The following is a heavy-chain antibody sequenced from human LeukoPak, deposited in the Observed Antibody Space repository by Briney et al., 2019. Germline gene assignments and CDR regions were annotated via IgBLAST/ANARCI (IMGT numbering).Heavy chain of an antibody. Sequence: SLTLSLPCVLSGDSVYHHNAALNWIRQSPSRGLEWLGRTYFRSKWYNDYAVAVESRITINPDTSKSQFSLQLNSVTPEDTAVYYCARGAPRNWFDPWGQGTLVTVSS. CDR2: TYFRSKWYN. CDR1: GDSVYHHNAA. CDR3: ARGAPRNWFDP. V-gene: IGHV6-1*01. J-gene: IGHJ5*02.